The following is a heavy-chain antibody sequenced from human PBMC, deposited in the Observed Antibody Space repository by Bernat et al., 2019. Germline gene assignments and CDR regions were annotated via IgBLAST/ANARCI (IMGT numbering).Heavy chain of an antibody. J-gene: IGHJ4*02. D-gene: IGHD3-22*01. CDR2: ISYDGSNK. Sequence: QVQLVESGGGVVQPGRSLRLSCAASGFTFSSYGMHWVRQAPGKGPEWVAVISYDGSNKYYADSVKGRFTISRDNSKNTLYLQMNSLRAEDTAVYYCAKARYYYDSSGYLYFDYWGQGTLVTVSS. CDR3: AKARYYYDSSGYLYFDY. CDR1: GFTFSSYG. V-gene: IGHV3-30*18.